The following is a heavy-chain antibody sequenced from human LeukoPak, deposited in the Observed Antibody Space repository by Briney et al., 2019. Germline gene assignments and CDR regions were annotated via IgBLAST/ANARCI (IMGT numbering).Heavy chain of an antibody. CDR1: GESFSGYY. V-gene: IGHV4-34*12. J-gene: IGHJ3*02. CDR2: TIESGAT. D-gene: IGHD3-22*01. Sequence: SETLSLTCAVYGESFSGYYWTWIRQPPGKGLQWIGETIESGATKYMSSLKSRVTISIDTSKSQFSLNLTSVTAADTAVYYCARVNNYYDSPEYAFDIWGQGTMVTVSS. CDR3: ARVNNYYDSPEYAFDI.